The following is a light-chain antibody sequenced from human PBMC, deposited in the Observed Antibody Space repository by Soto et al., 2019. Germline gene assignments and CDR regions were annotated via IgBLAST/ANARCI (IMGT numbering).Light chain of an antibody. CDR1: QSVSSN. Sequence: EIVMTQSPATLSVSPGERATLSCRASQSVSSNLAWYQQKPGQAPRLLIYGASTRATGIPARFSGSGSGTEFTLTISSLQPEDFAVYYCQQYNNWPPLTFGGGATVKIK. J-gene: IGKJ4*01. CDR3: QQYNNWPPLT. CDR2: GAS. V-gene: IGKV3-15*01.